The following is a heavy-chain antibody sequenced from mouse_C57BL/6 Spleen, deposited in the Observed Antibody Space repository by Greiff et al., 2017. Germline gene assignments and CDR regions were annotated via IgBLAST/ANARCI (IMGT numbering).Heavy chain of an antibody. CDR2: ISSGSSTI. D-gene: IGHD2-5*01. Sequence: EVKLVESGGGLVKPGGSLKLSCAASGFTFSDYGMHWVRQAPEKGLEWVAYISSGSSTIYYADTVKGRFTISRDNAKNTQFLQMSRLRSEDTAMYYCARRDSNEYFDGWGTGTTVTVSS. CDR1: GFTFSDYG. CDR3: ARRDSNEYFDG. V-gene: IGHV5-17*01. J-gene: IGHJ1*03.